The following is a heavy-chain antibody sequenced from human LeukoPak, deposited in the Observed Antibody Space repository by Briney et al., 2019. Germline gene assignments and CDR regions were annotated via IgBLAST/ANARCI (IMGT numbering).Heavy chain of an antibody. D-gene: IGHD3-16*01. CDR2: IYHSGST. CDR1: GYSISSGYY. V-gene: IGHV4-38-2*02. J-gene: IGHJ4*02. Sequence: SETLSLTCTVSGYSISSGYYWGWIRQPPGKGLEWIGSIYHSGSTYYNPSLKSRVTISVDTSKNQFSLKLSSVTAADTAVYYCARGLGESLERHYFDYWGQGTLVTVSS. CDR3: ARGLGESLERHYFDY.